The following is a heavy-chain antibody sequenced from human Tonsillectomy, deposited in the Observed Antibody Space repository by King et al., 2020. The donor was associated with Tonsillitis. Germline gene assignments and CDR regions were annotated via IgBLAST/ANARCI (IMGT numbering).Heavy chain of an antibody. J-gene: IGHJ4*02. Sequence: VQLVESGGGLVKPGGSLRLSCAASGFTFTYAWMSWVRQAPGKGLEWVGRIKSKTDGATTDYAAPVKGRFTISRDDSKNMLYLQVNSLKTEDTAVYYCTTEYIYSNGWWCANYLDYWGQGTLVTVSS. V-gene: IGHV3-15*01. CDR3: TTEYIYSNGWWCANYLDY. CDR1: GFTFTYAW. D-gene: IGHD6-13*01. CDR2: IKSKTDGATT.